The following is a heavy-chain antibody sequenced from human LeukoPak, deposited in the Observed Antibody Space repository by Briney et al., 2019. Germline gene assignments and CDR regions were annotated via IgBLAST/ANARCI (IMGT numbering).Heavy chain of an antibody. CDR2: INHSGST. D-gene: IGHD5-24*01. CDR1: GGSFSGYY. Sequence: SETLSLTCAVYGGSFSGYYWSWIRQPPGKGLEWIGEINHSGSTNYNPSLKSRVTISVDTSKNQFSLKLSSVTAADTAVYYCASALGLQSYYFDYWGQGTLVTVSS. V-gene: IGHV4-34*01. J-gene: IGHJ4*02. CDR3: ASALGLQSYYFDY.